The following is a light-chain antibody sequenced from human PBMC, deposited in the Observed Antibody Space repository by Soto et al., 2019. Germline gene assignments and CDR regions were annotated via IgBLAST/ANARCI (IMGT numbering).Light chain of an antibody. CDR3: QQRSNWPRT. V-gene: IGKV3-11*01. J-gene: IGKJ1*01. Sequence: EIVLTQSPATLSLSPGERATLSCRASQSVSSYLAWYQQKPGQAPRLLIYDGSSRATGIPARFSGSGSGTDFTLIISSLEPEDFAVYYCQQRSNWPRTFGQGTKVEIK. CDR1: QSVSSY. CDR2: DGS.